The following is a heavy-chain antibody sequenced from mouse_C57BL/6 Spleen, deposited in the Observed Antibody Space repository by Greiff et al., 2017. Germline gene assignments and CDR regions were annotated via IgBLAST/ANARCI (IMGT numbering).Heavy chain of an antibody. CDR2: ISSGGDYI. J-gene: IGHJ4*01. D-gene: IGHD2-12*01. V-gene: IGHV5-9-1*02. CDR3: TRDYSPRGAMDY. Sequence: EVNLVESGEGLVKPGGSLKLSCAASGFIFSSYAMSWVRQTPEKRLEWVAYISSGGDYIYYADTVKGRFTISRDNARNTLYLQMSSLKSEDTAMYYCTRDYSPRGAMDYWGQGTSVTVSS. CDR1: GFIFSSYA.